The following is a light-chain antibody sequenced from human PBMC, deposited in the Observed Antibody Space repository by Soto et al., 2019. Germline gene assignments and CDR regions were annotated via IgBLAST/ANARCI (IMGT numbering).Light chain of an antibody. CDR2: DAS. V-gene: IGKV3D-20*02. J-gene: IGKJ2*02. CDR3: QQRGKWPST. Sequence: EIVLTQSPGTLSLSPGERATLSCRASQSVSNNYLAWYQQKPGQAPRLLIYDASNRATGIPARFSGSGSGTEFTLTINSLQSEDFAVYYCQQRGKWPSTFGPGTKVDIK. CDR1: QSVSNNY.